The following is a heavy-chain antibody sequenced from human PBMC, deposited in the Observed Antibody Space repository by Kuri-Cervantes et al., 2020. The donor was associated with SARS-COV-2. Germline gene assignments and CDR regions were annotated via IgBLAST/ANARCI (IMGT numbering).Heavy chain of an antibody. V-gene: IGHV3-23*01. J-gene: IGHJ4*01. D-gene: IGHD6-19*01. CDR2: ISGSGGST. Sequence: GGSLRLSCAASGFTFSSYAMSWVRQAPGKGLEWVSAISGSGGSTYYADSVKGRFTISRDNSKNTLYLQMNSLRAEDTAVYYCAKDTEYSSGWYYFDYWGHGTLVTVSS. CDR3: AKDTEYSSGWYYFDY. CDR1: GFTFSSYA.